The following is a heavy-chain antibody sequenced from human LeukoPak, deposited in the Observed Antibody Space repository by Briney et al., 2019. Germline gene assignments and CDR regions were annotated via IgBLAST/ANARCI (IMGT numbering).Heavy chain of an antibody. CDR1: GGSINSDY. Sequence: KPSETLSLTCTVSGGSINSDYWSWIRQPPGKGLEWIGYIYCSGSTNYNPSLKSRVTMFEDKSKNQFSLRLYSVTVADTAVYYCARHFAYSSSSYFDYWGQGSLVTVSS. CDR2: IYCSGST. V-gene: IGHV4-59*08. J-gene: IGHJ4*02. CDR3: ARHFAYSSSSYFDY. D-gene: IGHD6-6*01.